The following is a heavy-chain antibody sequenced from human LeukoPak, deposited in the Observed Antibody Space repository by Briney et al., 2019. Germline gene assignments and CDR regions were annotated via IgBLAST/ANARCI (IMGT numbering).Heavy chain of an antibody. Sequence: VASVKVSCKASRYTFTGYYMHWVRQAPGQGLEWMGWINPNSCGTNYAQKFQGRVTMTRDTSISTAYMELSRLRSDDTAVYYCARGSGRRYCSGGSCYGFYGMDVWGQGTTVTVSS. V-gene: IGHV1-2*02. CDR1: RYTFTGYY. CDR3: ARGSGRRYCSGGSCYGFYGMDV. J-gene: IGHJ6*02. D-gene: IGHD2-15*01. CDR2: INPNSCGT.